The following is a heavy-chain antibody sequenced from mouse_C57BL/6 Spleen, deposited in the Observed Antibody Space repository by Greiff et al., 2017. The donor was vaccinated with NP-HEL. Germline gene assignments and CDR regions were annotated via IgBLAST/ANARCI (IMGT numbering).Heavy chain of an antibody. D-gene: IGHD2-4*01. V-gene: IGHV7-3*01. J-gene: IGHJ4*01. Sequence: EVKLVESGGGLVQPGGSLSLSCAASGFTFTDYYMSWVRQPPGKALEWLGFIRNIANGYTTEYSASVKGRFTISRDNSQSILYLQMNALRAEDSATYYCARSHIYDCDEGYAMDYWGQGTSVTVSS. CDR1: GFTFTDYY. CDR3: ARSHIYDCDEGYAMDY. CDR2: IRNIANGYTT.